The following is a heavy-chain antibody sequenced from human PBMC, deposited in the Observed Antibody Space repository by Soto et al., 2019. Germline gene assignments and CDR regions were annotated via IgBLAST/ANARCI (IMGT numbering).Heavy chain of an antibody. CDR1: GGTFSSYT. CDR3: ATDRCSSTIFYYYIDV. CDR2: IIPILGIA. V-gene: IGHV1-69*08. D-gene: IGHD2-2*01. J-gene: IGHJ6*03. Sequence: QVQLVQSGAEVKKPRSSVKVSCKASGGTFSSYTISWVRQAPGQGLEWMGRIIPILGIANYAQKFQGRVRITADKSTSTAYMELSILRSVDTAVYYCATDRCSSTIFYYYIDVWGKGTTVTVS.